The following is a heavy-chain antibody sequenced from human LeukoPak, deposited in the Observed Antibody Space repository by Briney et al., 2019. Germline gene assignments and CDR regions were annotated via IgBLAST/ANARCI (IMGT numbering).Heavy chain of an antibody. CDR1: GFTFSSYD. V-gene: IGHV3-30*18. CDR3: AKDREPYSGSYTVIQGLDY. D-gene: IGHD1-26*01. J-gene: IGHJ4*02. Sequence: GGSLRLSCAASGFTFSSYDMHWVRQAPGKGLGWVAVISSDGSNKYYADSVKGRFTISRDNSKNTLYLQMNSLRVEDTAVYYCAKDREPYSGSYTVIQGLDYWGQGTLVTVSS. CDR2: ISSDGSNK.